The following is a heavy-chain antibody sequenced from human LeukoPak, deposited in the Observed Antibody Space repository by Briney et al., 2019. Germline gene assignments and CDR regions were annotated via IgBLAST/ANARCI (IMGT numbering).Heavy chain of an antibody. CDR1: GYTFTGYY. V-gene: IGHV1-2*02. D-gene: IGHD6-6*01. CDR3: ANLEYSSSSAGY. Sequence: ASVKVSCKASGYTFTGYYMHWVRQAPGQGLEWMGWINPNSGSTNYAQKFQGRVTMTRDTSISTAYMELSRLRSDDTAVYYCANLEYSSSSAGYWGQGTLVTVSS. CDR2: INPNSGST. J-gene: IGHJ4*02.